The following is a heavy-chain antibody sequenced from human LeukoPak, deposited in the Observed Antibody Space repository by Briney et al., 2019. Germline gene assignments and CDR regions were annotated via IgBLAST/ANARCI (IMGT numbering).Heavy chain of an antibody. CDR2: IIPIFGTA. V-gene: IGHV1-69*05. CDR3: ARELVEMAEKEGYFDY. Sequence: SVKVSCKASGGTFSSYAVSWVRQAPGQGLEWMGGIIPIFGTANYAQKFQGRVTITTDESTSTAYMELSSLRSEDTAVYYCARELVEMAEKEGYFDYWGQGTLVTVSS. D-gene: IGHD5-24*01. CDR1: GGTFSSYA. J-gene: IGHJ4*02.